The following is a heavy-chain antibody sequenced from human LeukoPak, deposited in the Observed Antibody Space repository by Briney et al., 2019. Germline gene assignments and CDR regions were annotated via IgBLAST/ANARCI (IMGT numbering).Heavy chain of an antibody. CDR1: GFTFSSYW. J-gene: IGHJ4*02. D-gene: IGHD3-3*01. CDR2: IKQDGSEK. Sequence: GGSLRLSCAASGFTFSSYWMSWVRQAPGKGLGWVANIKQDGSEKYYVDSVKGRFTISRDNSKNTLYLQMNSLRAEDTAVYYCARGAGYYDFWSGYYKEDYWGQGTLVTVSS. CDR3: ARGAGYYDFWSGYYKEDY. V-gene: IGHV3-7*01.